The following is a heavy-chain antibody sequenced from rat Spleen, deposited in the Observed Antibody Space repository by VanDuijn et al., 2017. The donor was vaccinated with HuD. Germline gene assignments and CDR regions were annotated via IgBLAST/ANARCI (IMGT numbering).Heavy chain of an antibody. Sequence: EVQLVESGGGLVQPGRSLKLSCAASGFTFSDYNMAWVRQAPKKGLEWAATISTRGGSTYYRDSVKGRFTLSRDNAKSTLYLQMDSLRSEDTATYYCARRYLNWFAYWGQGTLVTVSS. J-gene: IGHJ3*01. CDR3: ARRYLNWFAY. CDR2: ISTRGGST. D-gene: IGHD1-12*01. CDR1: GFTFSDYN. V-gene: IGHV5-7*01.